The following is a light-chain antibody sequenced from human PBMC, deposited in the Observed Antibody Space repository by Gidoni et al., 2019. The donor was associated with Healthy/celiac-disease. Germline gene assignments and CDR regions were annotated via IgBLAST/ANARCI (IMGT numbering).Light chain of an antibody. Sequence: AIRMTQSPSSFSASTGDRVTITCRASHGISSYLAWYHQKPGKAPKLLIYAASTLQRGVPSRFSGSGSGTDFTLTISCLQSEDFATYYCQQYYSYPLTFXGXTKVEIK. V-gene: IGKV1-8*01. CDR3: QQYYSYPLT. J-gene: IGKJ4*01. CDR1: HGISSY. CDR2: AAS.